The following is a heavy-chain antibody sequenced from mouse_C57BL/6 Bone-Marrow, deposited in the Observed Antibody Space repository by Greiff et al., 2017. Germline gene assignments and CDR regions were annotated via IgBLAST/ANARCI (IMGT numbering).Heavy chain of an antibody. CDR2: IYPGSGNT. CDR3: ARRDGYWYFDV. V-gene: IGHV1-76*01. D-gene: IGHD2-3*01. CDR1: GNTFTDYY. J-gene: IGHJ1*03. Sequence: QVQLKESGAELVRPGASVKLSCKASGNTFTDYYINWVKQRPGQGLEWIARIYPGSGNTYYNEKFKGKATLTAEKSSSTAYMQLSSLTSEDSAVYFCARRDGYWYFDVWGTGTTVTVSS.